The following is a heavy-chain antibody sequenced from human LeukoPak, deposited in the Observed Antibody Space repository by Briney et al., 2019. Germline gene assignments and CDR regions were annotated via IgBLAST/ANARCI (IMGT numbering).Heavy chain of an antibody. CDR2: IYYSGST. V-gene: IGHV4-59*01. CDR1: GGSISSYY. J-gene: IGHJ4*02. CDR3: ARDDYSNYVPGY. D-gene: IGHD4-11*01. Sequence: SETLSLTCTVSGGSISSYYWSWIRQPPGKGLEWIGYIYYSGSTNYNPSLRSRVTISVDTSKNQFSLKLSSVTAADTAVYYCARDDYSNYVPGYWGQGTLVTVSS.